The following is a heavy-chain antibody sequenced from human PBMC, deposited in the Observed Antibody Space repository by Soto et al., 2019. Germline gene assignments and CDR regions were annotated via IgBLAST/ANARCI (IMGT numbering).Heavy chain of an antibody. V-gene: IGHV3-15*01. Sequence: EVQLVASGGGLVKPGGSLRLSCAASGFTFSNAWMSWVRQAPGKGLEWVGRIKSKTDGGTTDYAAPVKGRFTISRDDSKNTLYLQMNSLKTEDTAVYYCTTDPFPPGIAAAEPFDYWGQGTLVTVSS. D-gene: IGHD6-13*01. CDR3: TTDPFPPGIAAAEPFDY. CDR1: GFTFSNAW. CDR2: IKSKTDGGTT. J-gene: IGHJ4*02.